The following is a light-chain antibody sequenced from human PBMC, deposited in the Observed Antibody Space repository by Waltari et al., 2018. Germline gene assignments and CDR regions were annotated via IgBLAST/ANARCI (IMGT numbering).Light chain of an antibody. CDR3: QHYRDYLT. V-gene: IGKV1-33*01. J-gene: IGKJ4*01. CDR2: GAS. CDR1: QDIDNY. Sequence: DIQITQSPSSLPASVGDRVTITCQASQDIDNYLNWYQQQQGKAPKLLIYGASNLAAGVPSWFSGSGSGTHYTLTITGLQPEDFATYYCQHYRDYLTFGSGTTVDIK.